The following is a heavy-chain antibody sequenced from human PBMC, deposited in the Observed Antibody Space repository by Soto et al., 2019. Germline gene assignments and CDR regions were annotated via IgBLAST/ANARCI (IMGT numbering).Heavy chain of an antibody. D-gene: IGHD2-2*01. CDR3: ARDMIPAAISYRYYAMDV. CDR2: IIPIFETT. J-gene: IGHJ6*02. V-gene: IGHV1-69*01. Sequence: QVQLVQSGAEVKKPGSSVKLSCKASGGTFSNYAFSWVRQVPGQGLEWMGGIIPIFETTNYAQKFQGRVTITADESTSTTYMELSSLSSEDTAVFFCARDMIPAAISYRYYAMDVWGQGTTVTVSS. CDR1: GGTFSNYA.